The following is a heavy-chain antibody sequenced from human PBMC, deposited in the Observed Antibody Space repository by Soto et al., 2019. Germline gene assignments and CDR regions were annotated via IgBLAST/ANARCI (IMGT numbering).Heavy chain of an antibody. D-gene: IGHD6-19*01. CDR2: IKQDESEK. V-gene: IGHV3-7*04. J-gene: IGHJ4*02. CDR1: GFTFSSYW. CDR3: AGGSGWLVTD. Sequence: EVQLVESGGGLVQPGGSLRLSCAASGFTFSSYWMNWVRQAPGKGLEWVANIKQDESEKYYVDSVKGRFTISRDNARNSLYLQMNSPRVEDTAVYFCAGGSGWLVTDWGQGTLVTVSS.